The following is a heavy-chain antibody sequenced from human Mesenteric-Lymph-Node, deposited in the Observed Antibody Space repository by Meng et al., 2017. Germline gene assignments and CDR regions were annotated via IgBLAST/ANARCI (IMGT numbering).Heavy chain of an antibody. Sequence: QLQLQQGGAGLLKSSDSLSLTCAVYGGSFSGYYWSWIRQPPGKGLEWIGEINHSGSTNYNPSLKSRVTISVDTSKNQFSLKLSSVTAADTAVYYCARVPRNYDSSGYHFDYWGQGTLVTVSS. D-gene: IGHD3-22*01. J-gene: IGHJ4*02. CDR3: ARVPRNYDSSGYHFDY. CDR2: INHSGST. V-gene: IGHV4-34*01. CDR1: GGSFSGYY.